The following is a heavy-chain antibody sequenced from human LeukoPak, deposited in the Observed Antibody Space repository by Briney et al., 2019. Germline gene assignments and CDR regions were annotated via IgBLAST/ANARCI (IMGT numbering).Heavy chain of an antibody. Sequence: GGSLRLSCAASGFTFSSYAMSWVRQAPGKGLEWVSAVSGTGLTTYYADSGKGRFIVSRDNSKNTVYLQMNSLRGEDAAVYYCAKELMGFDYWGQGTLVTVSS. CDR2: VSGTGLTT. V-gene: IGHV3-23*01. CDR1: GFTFSSYA. D-gene: IGHD2-8*01. CDR3: AKELMGFDY. J-gene: IGHJ4*02.